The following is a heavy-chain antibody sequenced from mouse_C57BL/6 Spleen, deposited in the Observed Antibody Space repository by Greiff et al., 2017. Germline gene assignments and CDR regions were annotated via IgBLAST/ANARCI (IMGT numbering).Heavy chain of an antibody. D-gene: IGHD1-1*01. CDR3: ARDYSSSDWYCDV. J-gene: IGHJ1*03. CDR2: INPRSGYT. CDR1: GYTFTSYT. V-gene: IGHV1-4*01. Sequence: QVQLKQSGAELARPGASVKMSCKASGYTFTSYTMHWVKQRPGQGLEWIGYINPRSGYTKYNQKFKDKATLTAYKSSSTAYMQLISLTSEDSAVYYCARDYSSSDWYCDVWGTGTTVTVSS.